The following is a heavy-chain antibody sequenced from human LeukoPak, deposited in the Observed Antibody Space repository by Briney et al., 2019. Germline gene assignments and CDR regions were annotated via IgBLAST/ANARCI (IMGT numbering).Heavy chain of an antibody. Sequence: PGRSLRLSCEASGFTFSSYGMHWVRQAPGKGLEWVAVISYDGSNRYYADSVKGRFTISRDNAKNSLYLQMNSLRAEDTAVYYCARDWVDYWGQGTLVTVSS. CDR3: ARDWVDY. V-gene: IGHV3-30*03. J-gene: IGHJ4*02. CDR2: ISYDGSNR. CDR1: GFTFSSYG. D-gene: IGHD7-27*01.